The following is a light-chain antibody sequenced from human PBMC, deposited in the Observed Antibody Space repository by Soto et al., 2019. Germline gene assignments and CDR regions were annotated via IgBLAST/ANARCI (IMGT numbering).Light chain of an antibody. Sequence: DIQMTQSPSTLSASVGDRVTITCRASQSISNWLTWYQQKPGKAPKVLIYQASSLESGVPSRFSGSGSGTEFTLPISSLQPDDAATYYCQQYRRYAVSFGGGTKVEIK. J-gene: IGKJ4*01. CDR3: QQYRRYAVS. CDR1: QSISNW. V-gene: IGKV1-5*03. CDR2: QAS.